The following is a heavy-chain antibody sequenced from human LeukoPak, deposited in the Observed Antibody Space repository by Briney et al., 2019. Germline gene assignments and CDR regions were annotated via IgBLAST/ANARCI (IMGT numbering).Heavy chain of an antibody. V-gene: IGHV3-21*04. CDR1: GFTFSSYT. J-gene: IGHJ5*02. D-gene: IGHD6-19*01. CDR3: AGATKWLAHDL. Sequence: NPGGSLRLSCAASGFTFSSYTMNWVRQAPGKGLEWVSSLSGTGRYIYYADLMKGRFTISRDNSKNTLFLQMNSLRADDTAVYYCAGATKWLAHDLWGQGTLVTVSS. CDR2: LSGTGRYI.